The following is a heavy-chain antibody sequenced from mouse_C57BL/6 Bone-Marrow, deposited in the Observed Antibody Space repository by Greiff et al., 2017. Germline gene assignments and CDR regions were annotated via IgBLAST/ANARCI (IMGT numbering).Heavy chain of an antibody. V-gene: IGHV5-4*03. J-gene: IGHJ2*01. CDR3: ARPLLGYFDY. CDR1: GFTFSSYA. D-gene: IGHD2-10*01. Sequence: EVNVVESGGGLVKPGGSLKLSCAASGFTFSSYAMSWVRQTPEKRLEWVATISDGGSYTYYPDNVKGRFTISRDNAKNNLYLQLSHLKSEDTAMYYCARPLLGYFDYWGQGTTLTVSS. CDR2: ISDGGSYT.